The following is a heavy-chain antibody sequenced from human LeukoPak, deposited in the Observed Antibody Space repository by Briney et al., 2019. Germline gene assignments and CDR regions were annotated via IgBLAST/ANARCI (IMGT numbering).Heavy chain of an antibody. CDR1: GYTVTVYY. Sequence: ASVKVSCKASGYTVTVYYMHWVRQAPGQGLGWMGWINRNSGGTNYAQTFQGRVTMTWHTSISTAYMELSRLISDDTAVYYCARIMVRGALAFDYWGQGTLVTVSS. D-gene: IGHD3-10*01. CDR3: ARIMVRGALAFDY. CDR2: INRNSGGT. V-gene: IGHV1-2*02. J-gene: IGHJ4*02.